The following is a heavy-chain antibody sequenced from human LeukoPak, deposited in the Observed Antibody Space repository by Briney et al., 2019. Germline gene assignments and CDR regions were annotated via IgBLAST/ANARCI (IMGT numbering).Heavy chain of an antibody. Sequence: GGSLRLSCAASGFTLSEYGMHWVRQAQGKGLEWVSFNSCDGTTKYADSVKDRFTISRDISTNTLYLQMDSLRSEDTAEYFCAKFRHCYGSGGSPSWGQGTLVSVSS. CDR3: AKFRHCYGSGGSPS. CDR2: NSCDGTT. J-gene: IGHJ5*02. CDR1: GFTLSEYG. D-gene: IGHD2-15*01. V-gene: IGHV3-30*02.